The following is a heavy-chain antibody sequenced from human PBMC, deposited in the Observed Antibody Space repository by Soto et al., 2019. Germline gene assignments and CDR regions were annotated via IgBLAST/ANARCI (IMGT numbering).Heavy chain of an antibody. J-gene: IGHJ5*02. D-gene: IGHD2-2*01. V-gene: IGHV3-33*01. CDR3: ARGGDIVVVPAANGVLWFDP. CDR1: GFTFSSYG. CDR2: IWYDGSNK. Sequence: PGGSLRLSCAASGFTFSSYGMHWVRQAPGKGLEWVAVIWYDGSNKYYADSVKGRFTISRDNSKNTLYLQMNSPRAEDTAVYYCARGGDIVVVPAANGVLWFDPWGQGTLVTVSS.